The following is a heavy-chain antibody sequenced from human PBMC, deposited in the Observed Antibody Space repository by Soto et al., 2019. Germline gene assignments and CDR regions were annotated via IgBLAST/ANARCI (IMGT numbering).Heavy chain of an antibody. Sequence: EVQVVESGGGLIQPGGSRRLSCAASGFIVSSNYMSWFRQAPGKGLEWVSVIYSGGSTYYADSVKGRFTISRDNSKNTLYLQMNSLRAADTAVYYCATRVGSTGRSYFDHWGQGILVTVSS. D-gene: IGHD1-26*01. CDR1: GFIVSSNY. V-gene: IGHV3-53*01. CDR3: ATRVGSTGRSYFDH. CDR2: IYSGGST. J-gene: IGHJ4*02.